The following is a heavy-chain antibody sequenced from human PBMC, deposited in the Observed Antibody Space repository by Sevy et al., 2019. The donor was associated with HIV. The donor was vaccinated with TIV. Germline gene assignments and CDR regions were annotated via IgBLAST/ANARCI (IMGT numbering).Heavy chain of an antibody. CDR2: FDPEDVET. J-gene: IGHJ4*02. CDR1: GYTLTELS. Sequence: ASVKVSCKVSGYTLTELSMHWVRQAPGKGLEWMGGFDPEDVETIYAQKFQGRVTMTEDTSTDTAYMELSSLRSEDTAVYYCATASHCSGGSCYPIEYPKFDYWGQGTLVTVSS. CDR3: ATASHCSGGSCYPIEYPKFDY. V-gene: IGHV1-24*01. D-gene: IGHD2-15*01.